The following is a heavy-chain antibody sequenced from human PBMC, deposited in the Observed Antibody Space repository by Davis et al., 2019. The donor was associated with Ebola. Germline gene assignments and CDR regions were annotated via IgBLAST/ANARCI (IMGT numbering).Heavy chain of an antibody. D-gene: IGHD2-15*01. Sequence: SETLSLTCSVSGGSIRSGDYYWSWIRQPPGKGLEWIGYINYSGSTYNNPSLKSRVTISIDTSKNQFSLKLSSVTAADTAVYYCARGGIWYCSGGSCYSGWFDPWGQGTLVTVSA. V-gene: IGHV4-30-4*01. CDR1: GGSIRSGDYY. CDR3: ARGGIWYCSGGSCYSGWFDP. J-gene: IGHJ5*02. CDR2: INYSGST.